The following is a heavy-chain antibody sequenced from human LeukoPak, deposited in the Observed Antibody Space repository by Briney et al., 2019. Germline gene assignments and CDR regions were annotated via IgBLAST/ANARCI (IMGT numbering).Heavy chain of an antibody. J-gene: IGHJ6*03. CDR2: ISAYNGNT. CDR3: ARVWYYYDSSGYYNYYYYYYMDV. V-gene: IGHV1-18*01. D-gene: IGHD3-22*01. Sequence: ASVKVSCKASGYTFTSYGISWVRQAPGQGLEWMGWISAYNGNTNYAQKLQGRVTMTTDTSTSTAYMELRSLRSDDTAVYYCARVWYYYDSSGYYNYYYYYYMDVWGKGTTVTISS. CDR1: GYTFTSYG.